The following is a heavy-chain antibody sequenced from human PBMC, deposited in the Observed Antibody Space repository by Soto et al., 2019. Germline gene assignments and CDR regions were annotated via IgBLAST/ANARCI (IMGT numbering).Heavy chain of an antibody. CDR1: GFTFSSYA. CDR3: ARGGYCSGGSCYSFHTFDI. V-gene: IGHV3-23*01. CDR2: ISASGGST. J-gene: IGHJ3*02. D-gene: IGHD2-15*01. Sequence: EVQLLESGGGLVQPGGSLRLSCAASGFTFSSYAMSWVRQAPGKGLEWVSTISASGGSTYCADSVKGRFTISRDNSKNTLPLQMNSPRAEDTAVYFCARGGYCSGGSCYSFHTFDIWGQGTMVTVSS.